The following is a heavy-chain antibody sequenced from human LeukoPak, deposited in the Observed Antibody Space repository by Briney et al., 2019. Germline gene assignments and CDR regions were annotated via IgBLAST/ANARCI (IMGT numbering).Heavy chain of an antibody. J-gene: IGHJ6*02. CDR3: AKTHYDLLDV. V-gene: IGHV3-23*01. CDR1: GFSFSTSP. D-gene: IGHD5-12*01. Sequence: GGSLRLSCAASGFSFSTSPMSWVRQPPGKGLEWVSAMNNGPGATFCRDSVRGRFTISRDDCKSTLYLQMNSLRAEDTGTYYCAKTHYDLLDVWGQGTTVTVSS. CDR2: MNNGPGAT.